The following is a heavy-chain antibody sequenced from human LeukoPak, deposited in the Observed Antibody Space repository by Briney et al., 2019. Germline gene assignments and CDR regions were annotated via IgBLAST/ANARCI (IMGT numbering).Heavy chain of an antibody. V-gene: IGHV3-15*01. CDR1: GFTFSNAW. CDR3: TTGSYYDSSGYYYESFGHYGMDV. CDR2: IKSKTDGGTT. Sequence: PGGSLRLSCAASGFTFSNAWMSWVRQAPGKGLEWVGRIKSKTDGGTTDYAAPVKGRFTISRDDSKNTLYLQMNSLKTEDTAVYYCTTGSYYDSSGYYYESFGHYGMDVWGQGTTVTVSS. D-gene: IGHD3-22*01. J-gene: IGHJ6*02.